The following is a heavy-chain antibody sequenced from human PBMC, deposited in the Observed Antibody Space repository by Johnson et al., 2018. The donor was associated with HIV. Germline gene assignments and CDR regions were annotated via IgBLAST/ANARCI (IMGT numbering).Heavy chain of an antibody. CDR3: AKAFWVSDI. D-gene: IGHD3-16*01. CDR1: ASGSAFTFSAFA. V-gene: IGHV3-23*04. J-gene: IGHJ3*02. Sequence: VQLVESGGGFVQPGGSLRLSCAASASGSAFTFSAFAMSWVRQAPGKGLECVSSISDSGGNTYYADSVKGRFTISRDNSKNTLSQQMNSLRAEDTAVYFSAKAFWVSDIWGQGTMVTVSS. CDR2: ISDSGGNT.